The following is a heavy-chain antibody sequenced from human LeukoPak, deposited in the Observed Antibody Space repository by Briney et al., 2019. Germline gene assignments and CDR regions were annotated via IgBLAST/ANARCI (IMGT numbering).Heavy chain of an antibody. CDR1: GYTFTGYY. D-gene: IGHD6-19*01. J-gene: IGHJ4*02. V-gene: IGHV1-2*02. CDR2: INPNSGGT. Sequence: ASVKVSCKASGYTFTGYYMYWVRQAPGQGLEWMGWINPNSGGTKYAQKFQGRVTMTRDTSISTAYMDLSRLRSDDTAVYYCARDSGIAVAGEFDFWGQGTLVTVSS. CDR3: ARDSGIAVAGEFDF.